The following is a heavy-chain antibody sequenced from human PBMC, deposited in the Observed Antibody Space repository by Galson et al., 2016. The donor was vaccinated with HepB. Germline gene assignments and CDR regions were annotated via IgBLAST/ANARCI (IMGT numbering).Heavy chain of an antibody. CDR2: INNDGSNT. D-gene: IGHD3-10*01. J-gene: IGHJ5*02. CDR1: GFTFSSYW. CDR3: ARDYVPGA. Sequence: SLRLSCAASGFTFSSYWMNWVRQAPGKGLVWVSRINNDGSNTTYADSVKGRFTISRDNARHSLYLEMNSLRGEDTAMYYCARDYVPGAWGQGVLVTVSS. V-gene: IGHV3-74*03.